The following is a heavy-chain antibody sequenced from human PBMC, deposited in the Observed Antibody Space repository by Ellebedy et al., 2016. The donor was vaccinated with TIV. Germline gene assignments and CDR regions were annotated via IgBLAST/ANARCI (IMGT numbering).Heavy chain of an antibody. CDR3: ARISPPGLGTYFYYYGMDV. Sequence: GESLKISCAASGFTFSNYGMHWVRQAPGKGLEWVAFVWYDGTYKYYADSVKGRFTISRDNSKNTLYLQMNSLRAEDTAVYYCARISPPGLGTYFYYYGMDVWGQGTTVTVSS. CDR1: GFTFSNYG. J-gene: IGHJ6*02. CDR2: VWYDGTYK. D-gene: IGHD1-14*01. V-gene: IGHV3-33*01.